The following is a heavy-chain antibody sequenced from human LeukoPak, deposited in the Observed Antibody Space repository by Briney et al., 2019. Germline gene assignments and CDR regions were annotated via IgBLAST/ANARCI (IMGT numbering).Heavy chain of an antibody. CDR1: GFTVSSSY. V-gene: IGHV3-66*01. CDR2: IYSGGST. Sequence: GGSLRLSCAASGFTVSSSYMSWVRQAPGKGLEWVSVIYSGGSTYYADSVKGRFTISRDNSKNTLYLQMNILRAEDTAVYYCARGPYSSSWHNWSQGTLVTVSS. J-gene: IGHJ4*02. CDR3: ARGPYSSSWHN. D-gene: IGHD6-13*01.